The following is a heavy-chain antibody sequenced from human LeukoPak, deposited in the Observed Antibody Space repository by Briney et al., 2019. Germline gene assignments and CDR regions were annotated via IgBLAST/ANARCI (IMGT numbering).Heavy chain of an antibody. CDR3: ARDNYDSSGRPDY. V-gene: IGHV4-34*01. Sequence: SETLSLTCAVYGGSFSGYYWSWIRQPPGKGLEWIGEINHSGSTNYNPSLKSRVTISVDTSKNQFSLKLSSVTAADTAVYYCARDNYDSSGRPDYWGQGTLVTVSS. D-gene: IGHD3-22*01. CDR1: GGSFSGYY. J-gene: IGHJ4*02. CDR2: INHSGST.